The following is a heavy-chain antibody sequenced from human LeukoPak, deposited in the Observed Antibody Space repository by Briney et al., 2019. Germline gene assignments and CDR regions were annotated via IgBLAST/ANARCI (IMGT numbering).Heavy chain of an antibody. J-gene: IGHJ5*02. CDR3: ARDQSSGWYGLSYNWFDP. Sequence: PGGSLRLSCAASGFTFSSYWMSWVRQAPGKGLEWVANIKQDGSEKYYVDSVKGRFTISRDNAKNSLYLQMNSLRAEDTAVYYCARDQSSGWYGLSYNWFDPWGQGTLVTVSS. D-gene: IGHD6-19*01. V-gene: IGHV3-7*03. CDR2: IKQDGSEK. CDR1: GFTFSSYW.